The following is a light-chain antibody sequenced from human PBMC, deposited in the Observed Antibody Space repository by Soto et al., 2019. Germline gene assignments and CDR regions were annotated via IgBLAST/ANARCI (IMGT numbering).Light chain of an antibody. CDR1: QSISTY. CDR2: AAS. CDR3: QHSYVFPLT. J-gene: IGKJ4*01. Sequence: DIQMTQSPSSLSASVGDRVTITCRASQSISTYLHWYQQKPGKAPKLLIFAASTLHSVVPSRFSGSGSGTDFTLSISNLQPEDFATYFCQHSYVFPLTFGGGTKVEIK. V-gene: IGKV1-39*01.